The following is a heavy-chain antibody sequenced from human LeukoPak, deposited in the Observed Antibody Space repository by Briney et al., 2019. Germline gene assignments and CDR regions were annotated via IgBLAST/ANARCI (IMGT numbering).Heavy chain of an antibody. CDR2: IDHSGST. CDR1: GGSISSNW. CDR3: AREGIGYCSSTSCETYYYYYYYMDV. V-gene: IGHV4-4*02. D-gene: IGHD2-2*01. Sequence: SETLSLTRAVSGGSISSNWWSWVRQPPGKGLEWIGEIDHSGSTNYNPSLKSRVTISVDKSESQFSLKLSSVTAADTAVYYCAREGIGYCSSTSCETYYYYYYYMDVWGKGTTVTISS. J-gene: IGHJ6*03.